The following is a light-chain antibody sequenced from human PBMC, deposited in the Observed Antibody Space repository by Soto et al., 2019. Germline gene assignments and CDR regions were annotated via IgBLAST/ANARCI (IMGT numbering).Light chain of an antibody. V-gene: IGKV3-20*01. J-gene: IGKJ5*01. CDR1: QTIDNT. CDR2: GAS. Sequence: EIVMTQSPATLSLSPGERATLSCRASQTIDNTLAWYQRKPGQAPRLLIYGASSRATDTPDRFSGSGSGIDFALTISRLEPEDFAVYYCQKYGDSSITFGQGTRLEIK. CDR3: QKYGDSSIT.